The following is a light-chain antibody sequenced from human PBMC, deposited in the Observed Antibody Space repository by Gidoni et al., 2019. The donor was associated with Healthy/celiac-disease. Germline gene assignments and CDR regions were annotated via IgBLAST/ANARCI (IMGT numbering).Light chain of an antibody. CDR1: QSISSY. Sequence: IQMTQSPSSLSASVGDRVNITCRASQSISSYLNWYQQKPGKAPKILIYAASSLQGGVPSRFSGSGSGTDFTLTISSLQPEDFATYYCQQRYSTPYTFGQGTRLEIK. CDR2: AAS. J-gene: IGKJ2*01. CDR3: QQRYSTPYT. V-gene: IGKV1-39*01.